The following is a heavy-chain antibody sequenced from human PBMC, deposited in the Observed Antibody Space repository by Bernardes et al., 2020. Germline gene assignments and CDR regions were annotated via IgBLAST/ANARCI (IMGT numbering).Heavy chain of an antibody. Sequence: GGSLTLSRSASGFTFSNYLLSWFRQVPGKGLEWISSISCGGMYIYYGDSVRGRFTTSRDNTRTSVFLQMENLRAEDTAVYYCARDVGGTDWRFGFVVWGPGKMVHVSS. CDR2: ISCGGMYI. J-gene: IGHJ3*01. D-gene: IGHD3-9*01. CDR3: ARDVGGTDWRFGFVV. V-gene: IGHV3-21*01. CDR1: GFTFSNYL.